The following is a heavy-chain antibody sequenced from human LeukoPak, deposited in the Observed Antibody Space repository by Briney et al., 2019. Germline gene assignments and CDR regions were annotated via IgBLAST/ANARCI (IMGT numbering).Heavy chain of an antibody. CDR1: GYSISSGYY. CDR3: ARLRYSHYDSSEGAFDI. V-gene: IGHV4-38-2*02. D-gene: IGHD3-22*01. Sequence: SETLSLTCTVSGYSISSGYYWGWIRQPPGKGLEWIGEINHSGSTNYNPSLKSRVTISVDTSKNQFSLKLSSVTAADTAVYYCARLRYSHYDSSEGAFDIWGQGTMVTVSS. J-gene: IGHJ3*02. CDR2: INHSGST.